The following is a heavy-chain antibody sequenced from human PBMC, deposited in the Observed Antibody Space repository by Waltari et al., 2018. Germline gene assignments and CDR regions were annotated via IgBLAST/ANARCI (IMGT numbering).Heavy chain of an antibody. J-gene: IGHJ2*01. V-gene: IGHV4-4*07. D-gene: IGHD6-19*01. Sequence: QVQLQESGPGLVKPSETLSLTCTVSGGSISSYYWSWIRQPAGKGLEWIGRIYTSGSTNYNPSLKSRFTRSVDTSKNQFSLKLSSVTAADTAVYYCARDQPIAVAGTGFWYFDLWGRGTLVTVSS. CDR1: GGSISSYY. CDR2: IYTSGST. CDR3: ARDQPIAVAGTGFWYFDL.